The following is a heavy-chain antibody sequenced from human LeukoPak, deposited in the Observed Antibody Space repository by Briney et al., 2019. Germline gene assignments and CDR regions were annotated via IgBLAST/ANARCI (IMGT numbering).Heavy chain of an antibody. J-gene: IGHJ4*02. CDR2: ISGSGGST. Sequence: GGSLGLSCAASGFTFSSYAMSWVRQAPGKGLEWVSAISGSGGSTYYADSVKGRFTISRGNSKNTLYLQMNSLRAEDTAVYYCANRKLRKLYYFDYWGQGTLVTVSS. V-gene: IGHV3-23*01. CDR3: ANRKLRKLYYFDY. CDR1: GFTFSSYA. D-gene: IGHD5-12*01.